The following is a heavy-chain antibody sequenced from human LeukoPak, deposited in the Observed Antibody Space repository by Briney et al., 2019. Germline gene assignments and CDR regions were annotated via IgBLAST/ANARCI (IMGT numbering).Heavy chain of an antibody. Sequence: ASVKVSCKASGYTFTGYYMHWVRQAPGQGLEWMGRINPNSGGTNYAQKFQGRVTMTRDTSISTAYMELSRLRSDDTAVYYCARGDYDFWSGYFDYWGQGTLVTVSS. J-gene: IGHJ4*02. CDR1: GYTFTGYY. CDR3: ARGDYDFWSGYFDY. V-gene: IGHV1-2*06. D-gene: IGHD3-3*01. CDR2: INPNSGGT.